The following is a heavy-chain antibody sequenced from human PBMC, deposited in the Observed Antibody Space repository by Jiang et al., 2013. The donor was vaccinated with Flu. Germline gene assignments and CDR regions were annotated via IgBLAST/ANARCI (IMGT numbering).Heavy chain of an antibody. D-gene: IGHD3-3*01. J-gene: IGHJ6*03. V-gene: IGHV3-7*03. Sequence: VANIKQDGSEKYYVDSVKGRFTISRDNAKNSLYLQMNSLRAEDTAVYYCAREGRSYDFWSGYLQPDYYYYYMDVWGKGTTVTVSS. CDR3: AREGRSYDFWSGYLQPDYYYYYMDV. CDR2: IKQDGSEK.